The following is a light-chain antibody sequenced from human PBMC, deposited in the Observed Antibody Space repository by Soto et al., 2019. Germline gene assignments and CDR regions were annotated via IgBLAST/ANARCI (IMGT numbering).Light chain of an antibody. CDR1: SSDIGGYNY. V-gene: IGLV2-14*01. CDR3: SSYITTSTSVV. J-gene: IGLJ2*01. CDR2: DVN. Sequence: QSALTQPASVSGSPGQSITISCTEISSDIGGYNYVSWYQQHPGKAPKLIIYDVNNRPSGVSNRFSGPKSGDTASLTISGLQAEDEADYYCSSYITTSTSVVFGGGTKLTVL.